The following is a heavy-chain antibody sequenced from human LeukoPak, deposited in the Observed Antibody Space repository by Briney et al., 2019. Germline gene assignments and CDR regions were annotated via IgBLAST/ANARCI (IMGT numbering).Heavy chain of an antibody. D-gene: IGHD1-7*01. CDR1: GFTFNDFY. Sequence: SLTLSCAASGFTFNDFYMIWLRPAPGQGLVGVLGISWNSGSIGYADSVKGRFTISRDHAKNYLYLQLNSLRAEDTALSYCAKSYGSNWNYGPSEYWGQGTLVTVSS. CDR2: ISWNSGSI. J-gene: IGHJ4*02. V-gene: IGHV3-9*01. CDR3: AKSYGSNWNYGPSEY.